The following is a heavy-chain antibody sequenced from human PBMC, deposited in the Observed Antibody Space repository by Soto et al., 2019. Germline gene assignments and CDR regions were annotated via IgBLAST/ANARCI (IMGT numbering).Heavy chain of an antibody. J-gene: IGHJ5*02. CDR2: ISAYNGNT. D-gene: IGHD2-8*01. CDR1: GYTFTSYG. V-gene: IGHV1-18*01. Sequence: GASVKVSCKASGYTFTSYGISWVRQAPGQGLEWMGWISAYNGNTNYAQKLQGRVTMTTDTSTSTAYMELRSLRSDDTAVYYCARILMVYARNANWFDPWGQGTLVTVSS. CDR3: ARILMVYARNANWFDP.